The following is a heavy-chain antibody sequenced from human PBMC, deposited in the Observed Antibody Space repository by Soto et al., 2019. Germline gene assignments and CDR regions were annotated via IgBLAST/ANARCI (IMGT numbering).Heavy chain of an antibody. CDR2: IYYIGST. D-gene: IGHD4-17*01. J-gene: IGHJ4*02. CDR3: ARITVTKDMDFDY. V-gene: IGHV4-59*01. Sequence: SETLSLTCTVTGGAINSYYWSWIRQPPGKGLEWIGHIYYIGSTNYNPSLRSRVTISADTSNNQFSLKLTSVTAADTAVYYCARITVTKDMDFDYWGQGTLVTVSS. CDR1: GGAINSYY.